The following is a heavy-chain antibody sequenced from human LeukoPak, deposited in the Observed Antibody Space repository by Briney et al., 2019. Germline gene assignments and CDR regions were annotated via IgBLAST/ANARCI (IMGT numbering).Heavy chain of an antibody. CDR2: IYYSGST. V-gene: IGHV4-39*01. Sequence: SETLSLTCTVSGGSISISSYYWGWIRQPPGKGLEWIGSIYYSGSTYYNPSLKIRVTISLDTSKTQYSLKLSSVTAADTAVYYCARHRSGYGGLLDYWGQGTLVTVSS. J-gene: IGHJ4*02. CDR1: GGSISISSYY. CDR3: ARHRSGYGGLLDY. D-gene: IGHD3-22*01.